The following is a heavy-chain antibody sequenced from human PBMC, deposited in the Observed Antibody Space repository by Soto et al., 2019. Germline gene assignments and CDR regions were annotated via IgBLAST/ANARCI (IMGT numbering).Heavy chain of an antibody. V-gene: IGHV6-1*01. D-gene: IGHD1-7*01. CDR3: TSGKLTYYAMDV. CDR1: GDSVSRYSAA. Sequence: QVQLQQSGPGLVKPSQTLSLTCAISGDSVSRYSAAWNWVRQSPSRGLEWLGRTFYRSNFDNEYAVXVXGXXIINADTSQNQFSLHLNSVTPEDTAVYYCTSGKLTYYAMDVWGQGTTVTVSS. CDR2: TFYRSNFDN. J-gene: IGHJ6*02.